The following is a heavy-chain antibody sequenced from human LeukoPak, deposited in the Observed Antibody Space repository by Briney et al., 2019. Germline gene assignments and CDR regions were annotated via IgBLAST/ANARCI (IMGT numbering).Heavy chain of an antibody. CDR2: IYYSGST. J-gene: IGHJ4*02. CDR1: GGSISSSSYY. D-gene: IGHD6-19*01. Sequence: SETLSLTCTVSGGSISSSSYYWGWIRQPPGKGLEWIGSIYYSGSTYYNPSLKSRVTISVDTSKNQFALKLSSVTAADTAVYYCARAYSSGWYGVEFFDYWGQGTLVTVSS. CDR3: ARAYSSGWYGVEFFDY. V-gene: IGHV4-39*01.